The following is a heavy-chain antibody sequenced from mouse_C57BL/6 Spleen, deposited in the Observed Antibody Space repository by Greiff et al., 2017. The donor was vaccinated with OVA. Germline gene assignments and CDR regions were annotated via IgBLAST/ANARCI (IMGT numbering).Heavy chain of an antibody. CDR3: AIQSGHIVTIDY. J-gene: IGHJ2*01. V-gene: IGHV1-74*01. CDR1: GYTFTSYW. D-gene: IGHD2-5*01. Sequence: QVQLQQPGAELVKPGASVKVSCKASGYTFTSYWMHWVKQRPGQGLEWIGRLHPSDSDTNYNQKFKGKATLTVDKSSSTAYMQLSSLTSEDSAVYYGAIQSGHIVTIDYRGQGTPLTVSS. CDR2: LHPSDSDT.